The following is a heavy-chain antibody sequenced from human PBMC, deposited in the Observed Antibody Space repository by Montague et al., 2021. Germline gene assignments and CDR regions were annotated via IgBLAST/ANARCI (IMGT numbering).Heavy chain of an antibody. Sequence: PALVKPTQTLTLTCTFSGFSLTTSGVGVGWIRQPPGKALEWLGVIYWDADKRYSPSLQNRLIITHDASRNQVILTLNDLDPMDTGTYFCAHTHHVIPFYFCMDVWGKGTTVTVSS. CDR2: IYWDADK. CDR1: GFSLTTSGVG. J-gene: IGHJ6*03. CDR3: AHTHHVIPFYFCMDV. D-gene: IGHD2-21*01. V-gene: IGHV2-5*02.